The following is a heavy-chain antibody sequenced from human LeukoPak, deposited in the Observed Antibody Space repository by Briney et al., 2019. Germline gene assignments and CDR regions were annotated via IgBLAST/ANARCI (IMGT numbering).Heavy chain of an antibody. CDR1: GFTFSSYW. J-gene: IGHJ4*02. Sequence: GGSRRLSCAASGFTFSSYWMSWVRQAPGKGREWVANIRQDGSEKYYVDSVKGPFTISRDNAGNSLYLKMNSLRAEDTAVYYCATHGGYCSGGSCYTVHWGQGTLVTVSS. V-gene: IGHV3-7*01. D-gene: IGHD2-15*01. CDR2: IRQDGSEK. CDR3: ATHGGYCSGGSCYTVH.